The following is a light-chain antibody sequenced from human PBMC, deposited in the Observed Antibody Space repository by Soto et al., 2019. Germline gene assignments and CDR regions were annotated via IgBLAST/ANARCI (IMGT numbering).Light chain of an antibody. J-gene: IGLJ1*01. CDR2: DVS. V-gene: IGLV2-11*01. CDR1: SSDVGGYNY. CDR3: CSYAGSYIYV. Sequence: QSALTQPRSVSGSPGQSVTISCTGTSSDVGGYNYVSWYQQHPGKAPKLMIYDVSKRPSGGPDRFSGSHPGNTASLTISGLEAADEADYYCCSYAGSYIYVFGTGTKVTVL.